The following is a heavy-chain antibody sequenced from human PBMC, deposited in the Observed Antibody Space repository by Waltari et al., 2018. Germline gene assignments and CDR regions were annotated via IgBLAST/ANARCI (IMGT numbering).Heavy chain of an antibody. Sequence: QITLKESGPTLVKPTQTLTLTCTFSGFSLSTSGVGVGWIRQPPGKALEWLALLYWNDDKRYSPALKSRLTITKDTAKNQVVLTMTNMDPVDTATYYCAHRPHCSSTSCEIPYYFDYWGQGTLVTVSS. D-gene: IGHD2-2*01. CDR3: AHRPHCSSTSCEIPYYFDY. CDR1: GFSLSTSGVG. CDR2: LYWNDDK. J-gene: IGHJ4*02. V-gene: IGHV2-5*01.